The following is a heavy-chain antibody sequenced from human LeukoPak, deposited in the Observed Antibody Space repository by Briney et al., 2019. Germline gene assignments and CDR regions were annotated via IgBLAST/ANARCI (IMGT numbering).Heavy chain of an antibody. V-gene: IGHV3-7*03. J-gene: IGHJ4*02. D-gene: IGHD5-18*01. CDR2: IRQDGSEK. CDR3: AREIYSNGTKSSFDY. CDR1: GFTFSNYW. Sequence: GGSLRLSCAASGFTFSNYWMTWVRQAPGKGLEWVANIRQDGSEKYYVDSVKGRFTISRDDAKNSLYLQMNSLRVEDTAVYYCAREIYSNGTKSSFDYWGQGTLVTVSS.